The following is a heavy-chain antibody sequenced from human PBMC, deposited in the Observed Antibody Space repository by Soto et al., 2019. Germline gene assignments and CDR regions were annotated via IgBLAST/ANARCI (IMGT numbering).Heavy chain of an antibody. Sequence: GGSLRLSCTASGFTFGDYAMSWFRQAPGKGLDWVGFIRSKAYGGTTEYAASVKGRFTISRDDSKSIAYLQMNSLKTEDTAVYYCTRRSSSIDYYYYYGMDVWGQGTTVTVSS. D-gene: IGHD6-6*01. J-gene: IGHJ6*02. V-gene: IGHV3-49*03. CDR1: GFTFGDYA. CDR3: TRRSSSIDYYYYYGMDV. CDR2: IRSKAYGGTT.